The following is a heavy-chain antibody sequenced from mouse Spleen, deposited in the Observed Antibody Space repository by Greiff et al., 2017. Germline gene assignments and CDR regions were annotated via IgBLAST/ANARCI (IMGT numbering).Heavy chain of an antibody. D-gene: IGHD2-2*01. CDR3: TSYGSDFDY. CDR2: IDPENGDT. V-gene: IGHV14-4*01. J-gene: IGHJ2*01. CDR1: GFNIKDDY. Sequence: VQLQQSGAELVRPGASVKLSCTASGFNIKDDYMHWVKQRPEQGLEWIGWIDPENGDTEYASKFQGKATITADTSSNTAYLQLSSLTSEDTAVYYCTSYGSDFDYWGQGTTLTVSS.